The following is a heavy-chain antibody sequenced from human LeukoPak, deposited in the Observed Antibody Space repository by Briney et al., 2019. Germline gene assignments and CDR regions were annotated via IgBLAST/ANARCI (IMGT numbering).Heavy chain of an antibody. D-gene: IGHD3-22*01. Sequence: PGGSLRLSCAASGFPFSAYEMNWVRQAPGKGLEWVSYISTSGSSIYYADSVKGRFTISRDNAENSLNLQMNSLRAEDTAVYYCARDLRSSGYYAFDYWGQGTLVTVSS. J-gene: IGHJ4*02. CDR2: ISTSGSSI. CDR1: GFPFSAYE. V-gene: IGHV3-48*03. CDR3: ARDLRSSGYYAFDY.